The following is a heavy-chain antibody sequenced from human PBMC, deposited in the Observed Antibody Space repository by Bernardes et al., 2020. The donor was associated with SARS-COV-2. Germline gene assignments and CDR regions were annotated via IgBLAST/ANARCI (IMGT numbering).Heavy chain of an antibody. CDR1: GGSISAYY. V-gene: IGHV4-59*01. CDR2: LYYTGST. Sequence: SETLSLTCTVSGGSISAYYWSWFRQPPGKGLEWIGYLYYTGSTNYNPSLQSLVTISVDTSKNQFSLKLSSVTAADTAVYYCARGFDYWGQGILVTVSS. CDR3: ARGFDY. J-gene: IGHJ4*02.